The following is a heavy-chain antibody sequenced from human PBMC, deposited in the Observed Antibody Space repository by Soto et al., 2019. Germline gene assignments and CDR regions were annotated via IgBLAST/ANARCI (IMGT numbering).Heavy chain of an antibody. CDR2: IYYGGST. Sequence: TLSLTCTVSGGSISSGDHYWSWIRQYPGKGLEWIGYIYYGGSTYYNPSLKSRVFISVDTSKNQFSLHLTSVTATDTAVYYCARGNSYGVVNWFDPWGQGTLVTAPQ. J-gene: IGHJ5*02. CDR1: GGSISSGDHY. CDR3: ARGNSYGVVNWFDP. D-gene: IGHD4-17*01. V-gene: IGHV4-31*02.